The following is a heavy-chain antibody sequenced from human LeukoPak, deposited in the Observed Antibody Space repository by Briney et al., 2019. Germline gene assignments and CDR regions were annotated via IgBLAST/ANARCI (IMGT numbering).Heavy chain of an antibody. CDR2: IYYSGST. J-gene: IGHJ4*02. CDR3: ARQSTVTSQANY. V-gene: IGHV4-39*01. Sequence: PSETLSLTCTVSGGSISSYYWGWIRQPPGKGLEWIGSIYYSGSTYYNPSLKSRVTISVDTSKNQFSLKLSSVTAADTAVYYYARQSTVTSQANYWGQGTLVTVSS. CDR1: GGSISSYY. D-gene: IGHD4-17*01.